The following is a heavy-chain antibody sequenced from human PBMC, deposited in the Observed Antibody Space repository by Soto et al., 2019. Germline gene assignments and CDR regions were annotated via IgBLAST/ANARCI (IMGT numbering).Heavy chain of an antibody. CDR1: GGSISSGGYF. J-gene: IGHJ4*02. CDR3: ARGPSPSGGSYPAY. CDR2: IYYSGST. Sequence: QVQLQESGPGLVKPSQTLSLTCTVSGGSISSGGYFWSWIRQHPGKGLEWLGYIYYSGSTYYTPSLKSRVTISLDTSRNQFSLNLNSVTAADTAVYYCARGPSPSGGSYPAYWGQGTLVTVSS. V-gene: IGHV4-31*03. D-gene: IGHD1-26*01.